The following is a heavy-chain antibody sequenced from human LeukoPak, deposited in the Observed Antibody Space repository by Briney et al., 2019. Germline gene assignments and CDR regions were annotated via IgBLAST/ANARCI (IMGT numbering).Heavy chain of an antibody. J-gene: IGHJ2*01. CDR1: GGSISSYY. V-gene: IGHV4-59*01. CDR2: IYYSGST. Sequence: SETLSLTCTVSGGSISSYYWSWIRQPPGKGLEWIGYIYYSGSTNYNPSLKSRVTISVDTSKNQFSLKLSSVTAADTAVYYCAGRQGYCSSTSCYRRPGALEIQNWYFDLWGRGTLVTVSS. CDR3: AGRQGYCSSTSCYRRPGALEIQNWYFDL. D-gene: IGHD2-2*02.